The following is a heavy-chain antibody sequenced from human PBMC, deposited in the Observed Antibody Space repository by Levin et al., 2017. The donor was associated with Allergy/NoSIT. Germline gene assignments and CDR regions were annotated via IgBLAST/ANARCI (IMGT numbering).Heavy chain of an antibody. J-gene: IGHJ5*02. CDR2: ISGNGGTT. CDR3: AKAILPVGVTKNWCDP. V-gene: IGHV3-23*01. CDR1: GFTFSHFP. Sequence: GGSLRLSCAASGFTFSHFPMSWVRQAPGKGLEWVSLISGNGGTTYYADSVKGRFTISRDNSKNVLFLQVNNLTVEDSAIYYCAKAILPVGVTKNWCDPWGQGTPVIVSS. D-gene: IGHD2-21*02.